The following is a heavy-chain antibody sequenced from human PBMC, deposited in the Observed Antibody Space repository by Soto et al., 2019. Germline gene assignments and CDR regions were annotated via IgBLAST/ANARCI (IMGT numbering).Heavy chain of an antibody. CDR3: ARLNAGRFDY. V-gene: IGHV4-59*01. CDR1: GGSISSYY. J-gene: IGHJ4*02. Sequence: PSETLSLTCTVSGGSISSYYWSCIRQPPGKGLEWIGYIYYSGTTNYNPSLKSRVTTSVDTSKNQFSLKLSSVSAADTAVYYCARLNAGRFDYWGQGILVTGSS. CDR2: IYYSGTT.